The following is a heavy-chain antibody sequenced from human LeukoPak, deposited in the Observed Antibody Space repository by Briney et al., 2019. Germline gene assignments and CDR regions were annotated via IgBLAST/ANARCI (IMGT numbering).Heavy chain of an antibody. CDR3: ATVNYDSSGYYRWSG. CDR2: INPKSGGT. V-gene: IGHV1-2*02. J-gene: IGHJ4*01. CDR1: GYTFTSYG. D-gene: IGHD3-22*01. Sequence: GASVKVSCKASGYTFTSYGISWVRQAPEQGLEWMGWINPKSGGTKYGQKFQGRVTMTRDTSISTDYMELSRLRFDDTAVYYCATVNYDSSGYYRWSGWGQGTLVTVSS.